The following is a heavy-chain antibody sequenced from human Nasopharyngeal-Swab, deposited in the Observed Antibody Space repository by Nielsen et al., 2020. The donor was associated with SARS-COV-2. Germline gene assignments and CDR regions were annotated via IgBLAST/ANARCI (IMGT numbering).Heavy chain of an antibody. Sequence: VRHSPFKVLVWVSRIKSDGSGASYADSVKGRFTISRDNAKNTLYLQMNSLRAEDTAVYFCARDWGIPEMVPDYWGQGTMVTVYS. V-gene: IGHV3-74*01. CDR2: IKSDGSGA. J-gene: IGHJ4*02. D-gene: IGHD3-16*01. CDR3: ARDWGIPEMVPDY.